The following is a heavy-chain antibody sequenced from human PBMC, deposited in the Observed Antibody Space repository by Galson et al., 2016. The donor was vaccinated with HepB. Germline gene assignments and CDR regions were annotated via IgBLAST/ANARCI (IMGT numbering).Heavy chain of an antibody. CDR1: GFTFSSYE. J-gene: IGHJ4*02. D-gene: IGHD3-16*01. Sequence: SLRLSCAASGFTFSSYEMIWVRQASGRGLEWVSYISSSGSDIYYTESVRGRFTISRDNVDNSLYLQMNSLRAEDTAVYYCVRDGRIRSGSFRRLDYWGQGTLVTVSS. CDR3: VRDGRIRSGSFRRLDY. CDR2: ISSSGSDI. V-gene: IGHV3-48*03.